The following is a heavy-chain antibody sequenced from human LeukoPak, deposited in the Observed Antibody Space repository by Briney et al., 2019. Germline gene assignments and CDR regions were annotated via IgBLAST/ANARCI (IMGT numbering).Heavy chain of an antibody. J-gene: IGHJ4*02. D-gene: IGHD3-3*01. Sequence: GGSLRLSCAASGFTFSSYAMHWVRQAPGKGLEWVAVISYDGSNKYYADSVKGRFTISRDNAKNSLYLQMNSLRAEDTAVYYCAREFPSGYPYWGQGTLVTVSS. CDR1: GFTFSSYA. V-gene: IGHV3-30*04. CDR2: ISYDGSNK. CDR3: AREFPSGYPY.